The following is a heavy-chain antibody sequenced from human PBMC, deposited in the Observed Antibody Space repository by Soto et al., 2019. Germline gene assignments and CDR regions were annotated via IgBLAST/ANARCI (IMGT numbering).Heavy chain of an antibody. CDR1: GASISCFY. J-gene: IGHJ5*02. D-gene: IGHD1-1*01. CDR3: VRDGTKTLRDWFDP. Sequence: SEALSLTCTVSGASISCFYWSWIRKSAGKGLEWIGRIYATGTTDYNPSLKSRVMMSVDTSKKQFSLKLRSVTAADTAVYYCVRDGTKTLRDWFDPWGQGISVTVSS. V-gene: IGHV4-4*07. CDR2: IYATGTT.